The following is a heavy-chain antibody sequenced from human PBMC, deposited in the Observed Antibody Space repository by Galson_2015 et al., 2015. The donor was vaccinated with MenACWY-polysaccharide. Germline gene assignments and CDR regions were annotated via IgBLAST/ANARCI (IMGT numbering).Heavy chain of an antibody. CDR2: IKSKTDGGTT. CDR1: GFTFSNAW. V-gene: IGHV3-15*01. CDR3: TAALRGSGSYYNYY. J-gene: IGHJ4*02. Sequence: SLRLSCAASGFTFSNAWMSWVRQAPGKGLEWVGRIKSKTDGGTTDFAAPVKGRFTISRDDSKNTLYLQMNSLNTEDTAVYYCTAALRGSGSYYNYYWGQGTLVTVSS. D-gene: IGHD3-10*01.